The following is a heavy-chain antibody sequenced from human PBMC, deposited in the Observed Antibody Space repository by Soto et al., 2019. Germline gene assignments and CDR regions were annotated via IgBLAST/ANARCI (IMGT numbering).Heavy chain of an antibody. CDR2: IYYSGST. J-gene: IGHJ5*02. V-gene: IGHV4-31*03. CDR1: GFSISSGGYY. CDR3: ARAAAGRSDGPFDP. Sequence: SETLSLTCTVSGFSISSGGYYWSWIRQHPGKGLEWIGYIYYSGSTYYNPSLKSRVTISVDTSKNQFPLKLSSVTAADTAVYYCARAAAGRSDGPFDPWGQGTLVTVSS. D-gene: IGHD3-3*01.